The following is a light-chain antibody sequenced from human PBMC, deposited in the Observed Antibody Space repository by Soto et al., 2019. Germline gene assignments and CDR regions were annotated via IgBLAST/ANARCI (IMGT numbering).Light chain of an antibody. CDR3: QQHNAWPLT. CDR2: GGF. Sequence: IVLTQSPGTLSVSPGERVILSCRASQTLRNKLAWYQQKPGQAPRLLIYGGFTRATGIPARFSGSGSGTEFPLTIHSLQSEDFAMYYCQQHNAWPLTFGPGTKLDLK. V-gene: IGKV3-15*01. J-gene: IGKJ3*01. CDR1: QTLRNK.